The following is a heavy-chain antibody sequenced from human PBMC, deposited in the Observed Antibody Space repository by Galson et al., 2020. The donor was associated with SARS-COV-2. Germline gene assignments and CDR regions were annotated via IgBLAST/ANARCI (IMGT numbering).Heavy chain of an antibody. Sequence: TGGSLRLSCAVSGFTFSNYWMSWVRQAPGKGLEWVANIKTDGSEKNYVDSVKGRFTISRDNAKNSLYLQMNSLRAEDTAVYYCARRTPIVADTVGNWVDPWGQGTLVTVSS. J-gene: IGHJ5*02. CDR3: ARRTPIVADTVGNWVDP. CDR2: IKTDGSEK. CDR1: GFTFSNYW. V-gene: IGHV3-7*03. D-gene: IGHD1-26*01.